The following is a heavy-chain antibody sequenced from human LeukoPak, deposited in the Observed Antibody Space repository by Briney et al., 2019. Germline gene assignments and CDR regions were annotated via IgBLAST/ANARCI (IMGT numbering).Heavy chain of an antibody. V-gene: IGHV3-7*01. CDR3: ARGFRHFDWLLSYYFDY. CDR2: IKQDGSEK. J-gene: IGHJ4*02. D-gene: IGHD3-9*01. Sequence: GGSLRLSCAASGFTFSTYWMNWVRQAPGKGLEWVANIKQDGSEKYYVDSVKGRFTISRDNAKNSLFLQMKSVRAEDTAVYYCARGFRHFDWLLSYYFDYWGQGTLVTVSS. CDR1: GFTFSTYW.